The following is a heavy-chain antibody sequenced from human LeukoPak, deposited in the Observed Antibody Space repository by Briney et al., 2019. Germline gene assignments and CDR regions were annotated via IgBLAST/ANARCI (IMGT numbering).Heavy chain of an antibody. J-gene: IGHJ4*02. Sequence: GASVKVSCKASVGTFSSYAISWVRQAPGQGLEWMGWISPNSGGANYAQKFQGRVTMNRDTSISTAYMELSRLRSDDTAVYYCARDLQTGGMIAFGVVINPGDYWGQGTLVTVSS. D-gene: IGHD3-16*02. CDR3: ARDLQTGGMIAFGVVINPGDY. CDR2: ISPNSGGA. CDR1: VGTFSSYA. V-gene: IGHV1-2*02.